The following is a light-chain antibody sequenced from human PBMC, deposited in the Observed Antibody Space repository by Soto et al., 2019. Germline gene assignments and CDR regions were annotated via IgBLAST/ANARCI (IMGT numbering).Light chain of an antibody. J-gene: IGKJ4*01. Sequence: ETVMTQSPATLSASPGESATLSCRASQSVNSDLAWYQQIPGQAPRLLIYSASTGATGGPARFSGSGSGTEFTLTISSLQSEDFAIYYCPQYNNWPLTFGGGTKVEI. CDR1: QSVNSD. V-gene: IGKV3-15*01. CDR3: PQYNNWPLT. CDR2: SAS.